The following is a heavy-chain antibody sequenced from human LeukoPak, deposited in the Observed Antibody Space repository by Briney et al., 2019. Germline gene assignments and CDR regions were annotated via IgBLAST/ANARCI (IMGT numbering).Heavy chain of an antibody. CDR1: GFTFDDYG. Sequence: GGSLRLSCAASGFTFDDYGMSWVRQAPGKGLEWVSSINWNGGSTDYADSVKGRFTISRDNAKNSLYLQMNSLRAEDTAVYYCAKSPPRVLNDQFDYWGQGTLVTVSS. V-gene: IGHV3-20*04. D-gene: IGHD1-1*01. CDR3: AKSPPRVLNDQFDY. CDR2: INWNGGST. J-gene: IGHJ4*02.